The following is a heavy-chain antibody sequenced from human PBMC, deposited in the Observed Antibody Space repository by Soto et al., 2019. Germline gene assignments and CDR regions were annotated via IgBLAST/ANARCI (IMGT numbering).Heavy chain of an antibody. CDR2: IYYSGGT. V-gene: IGHV4-30-4*01. J-gene: IGHJ5*02. Sequence: SETLSLTCTVSGGSFNSGDYHWNWIRQSPEKGLEWIGYIYYSGGTYYNPSLKSRLLISVDPSKNQFSLTLSSVTVADTAVYYCAVSSGYSNYFLDAWGPGTLVTVS. CDR1: GGSFNSGDYH. D-gene: IGHD3-22*01. CDR3: AVSSGYSNYFLDA.